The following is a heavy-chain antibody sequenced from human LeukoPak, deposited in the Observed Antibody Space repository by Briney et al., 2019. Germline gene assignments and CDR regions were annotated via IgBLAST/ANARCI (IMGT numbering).Heavy chain of an antibody. D-gene: IGHD2-15*01. J-gene: IGHJ4*02. CDR1: GLTFSNFW. V-gene: IGHV3-7*01. Sequence: GSLRLSCEASGLTFSNFWMTWLRQARGKGLEWVANIKQDGSETYYLDSVRGRFTISRDNAKNSMYLQMNSLKAEDTAVYYCVGCSGGTCSDFDYWGRGTLLTVSS. CDR2: IKQDGSET. CDR3: VGCSGGTCSDFDY.